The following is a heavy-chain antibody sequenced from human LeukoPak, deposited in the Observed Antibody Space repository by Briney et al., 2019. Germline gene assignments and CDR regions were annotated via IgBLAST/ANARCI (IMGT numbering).Heavy chain of an antibody. J-gene: IGHJ4*02. CDR1: GFTFSSYS. CDR3: ARDQGDTAMVF. CDR2: ISSSSSYI. V-gene: IGHV3-21*04. Sequence: GGSLRFSCAASGFTFSSYSMNWVRQAPGKGLEWVSSISSSSSYIYYADSVKGRFTISRDNAKNSLYLQMNSLRAEDTAVYYCARDQGDTAMVFWGQGTLVTVSS. D-gene: IGHD5-18*01.